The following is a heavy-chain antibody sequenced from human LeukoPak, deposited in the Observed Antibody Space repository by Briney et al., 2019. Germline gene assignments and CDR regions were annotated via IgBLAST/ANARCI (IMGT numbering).Heavy chain of an antibody. CDR2: ISAYNGNT. CDR1: GYTFTSYG. V-gene: IGHV1-18*01. D-gene: IGHD3-16*02. J-gene: IGHJ3*02. CDR3: ARDFPHYDYVWGSYRPLMNDAFDI. Sequence: ASVKVSCKASGYTFTSYGISWVRQAPGQGLEWMGWISAYNGNTNYAQKLQGRVTMTTDTSPISAYMELRSLRSDDTAVYYCARDFPHYDYVWGSYRPLMNDAFDIWGQGTMVTVSS.